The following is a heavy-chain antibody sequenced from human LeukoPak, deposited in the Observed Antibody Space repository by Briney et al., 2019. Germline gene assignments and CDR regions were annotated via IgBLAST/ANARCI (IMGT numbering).Heavy chain of an antibody. V-gene: IGHV3-21*01. CDR1: GFTFSSYS. CDR3: ARDARGYYYGSGSYYNFDY. J-gene: IGHJ4*02. D-gene: IGHD3-10*01. Sequence: PGGSLRLSCAASGFTFSSYSMNWVRQAPGKGLEWVSSISSSSYIYYADSVKGRFTISRDNAKNSLYLQMNSLRAEDTAVYYCARDARGYYYGSGSYYNFDYWGQGTLVTVSS. CDR2: ISSSSYI.